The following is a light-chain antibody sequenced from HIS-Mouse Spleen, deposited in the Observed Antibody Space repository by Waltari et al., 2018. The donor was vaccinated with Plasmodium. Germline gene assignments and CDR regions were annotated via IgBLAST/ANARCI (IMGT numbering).Light chain of an antibody. CDR1: QSVSSN. CDR2: GAS. V-gene: IGKV3-15*01. CDR3: QQYNNWPLT. J-gene: IGKJ4*01. Sequence: EIVMTQSPATLPVSPGERATLPCRPSQSVSSNLAWYQQKPGQAPRLLIYGASTRATGIPARFSGSGSGTEFTLTISSLQSEDFAVYYCQQYNNWPLTFGGGTKVEIK.